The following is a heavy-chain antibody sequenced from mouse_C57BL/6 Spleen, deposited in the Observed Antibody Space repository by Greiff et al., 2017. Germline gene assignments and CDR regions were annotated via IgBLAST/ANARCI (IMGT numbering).Heavy chain of an antibody. D-gene: IGHD4-1*01. J-gene: IGHJ1*03. CDR1: GYTFTSYW. V-gene: IGHV1-64*01. Sequence: QVQLQQPGAELVKPGASVKLSCKASGYTFTSYWMPWVKQRPGQGLEWIGMIHPNSGSTNYNEKFKSKATLTVDKSSSTAYMQLSSLTSEDSAVYYCAGNWDWYFDVWGTGTTVTVSS. CDR2: IHPNSGST. CDR3: AGNWDWYFDV.